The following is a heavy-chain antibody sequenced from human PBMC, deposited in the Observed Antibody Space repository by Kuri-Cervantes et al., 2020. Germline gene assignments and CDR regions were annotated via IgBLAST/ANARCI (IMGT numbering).Heavy chain of an antibody. CDR3: AREGPELWFGELLDPRWYYYGMDV. J-gene: IGHJ6*02. CDR2: ISAYNGNT. D-gene: IGHD3-10*01. CDR1: GYTFTSYG. Sequence: ASVKVSCKASGYTFTSYGISWVRQAPGQGLEWMGWISAYNGNTNYAQKLQGRVTVTTDTSTSTAYMELRSLRSDDTAVYYCAREGPELWFGELLDPRWYYYGMDVWGQGTTVTVSS. V-gene: IGHV1-18*01.